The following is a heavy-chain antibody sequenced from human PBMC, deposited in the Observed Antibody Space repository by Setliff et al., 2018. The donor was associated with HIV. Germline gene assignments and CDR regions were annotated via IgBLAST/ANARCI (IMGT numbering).Heavy chain of an antibody. J-gene: IGHJ4*02. CDR1: GGSIISEISW. D-gene: IGHD1-26*01. Sequence: SETLSLTCTVSGGSIISEISWWAWIRQPAGKGLEWIGQIDASGPTKYSPSLKSRVTIAVETSRKEFFLELNSVTAADSAVYYCARGRRVGGAWYFFDYWGQGTLVTAPQ. CDR2: IDASGPT. CDR3: ARGRRVGGAWYFFDY. V-gene: IGHV4-61*09.